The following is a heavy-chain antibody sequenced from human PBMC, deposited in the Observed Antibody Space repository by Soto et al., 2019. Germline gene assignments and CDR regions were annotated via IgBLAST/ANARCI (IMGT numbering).Heavy chain of an antibody. D-gene: IGHD6-19*01. CDR3: ARVSTPYSSGHEYFQH. CDR2: INAGNGNT. Sequence: ASVKVSCKASGYTFTSYAMHWVRQAPGQRLEWMGWINAGNGNTKYSQKFQGRVTITRDTSASTAYMELSSLRSEDTAVYYCARVSTPYSSGHEYFQHWGPGILVTVFS. CDR1: GYTFTSYA. J-gene: IGHJ1*01. V-gene: IGHV1-3*01.